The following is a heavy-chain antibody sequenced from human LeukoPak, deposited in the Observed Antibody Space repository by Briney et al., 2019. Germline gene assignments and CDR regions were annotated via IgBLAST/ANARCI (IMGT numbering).Heavy chain of an antibody. Sequence: GGSLRLSCAASGFTFDVYAMHWVRHAPGKGLEWVSGISWNSGSIVYADSVKGRFTISRDNAKNSLYLQMNSLRAEDTALYYCAKDIVSRYYYGSGSYLWEGGPFDYWGQGTLVTVSS. J-gene: IGHJ4*02. D-gene: IGHD3-10*01. V-gene: IGHV3-9*01. CDR2: ISWNSGSI. CDR3: AKDIVSRYYYGSGSYLWEGGPFDY. CDR1: GFTFDVYA.